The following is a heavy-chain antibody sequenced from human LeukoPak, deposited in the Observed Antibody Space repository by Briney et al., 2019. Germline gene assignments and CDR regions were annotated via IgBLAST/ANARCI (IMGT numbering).Heavy chain of an antibody. CDR3: ARDTALVKGYFDY. V-gene: IGHV1-18*01. CDR1: GYTFTSYD. D-gene: IGHD5-18*01. J-gene: IGHJ4*02. CDR2: ISAYNANT. Sequence: ASAKVSCKASGYTFTSYDINWVRQAIGQGLEWMGWISAYNANTNYAQKLQGRVTMTTDTSTSTAYMELRSLRSDDTAVYYCARDTALVKGYFDYWGQGTLVTVSS.